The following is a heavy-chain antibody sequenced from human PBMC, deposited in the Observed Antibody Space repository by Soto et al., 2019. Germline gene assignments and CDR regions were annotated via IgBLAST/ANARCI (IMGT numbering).Heavy chain of an antibody. Sequence: SETLSLTCTVSGGSISSYYWSWIRQPPGKGLEWIGYIYYSGSTNYNPSLKSRVTISVDTSKNQFSLKLSSVTAADTAMYYCASGTYYDFWSGYYPGYYYYYMDVWGKGTTVTVSS. J-gene: IGHJ6*03. D-gene: IGHD3-3*01. CDR3: ASGTYYDFWSGYYPGYYYYYMDV. CDR2: IYYSGST. V-gene: IGHV4-59*01. CDR1: GGSISSYY.